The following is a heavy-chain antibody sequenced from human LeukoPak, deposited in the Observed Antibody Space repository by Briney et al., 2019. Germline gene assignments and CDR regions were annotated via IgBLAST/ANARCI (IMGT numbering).Heavy chain of an antibody. CDR3: VRALWFGEAFFDF. D-gene: IGHD3-10*01. J-gene: IGHJ4*02. Sequence: GGSLRLSCAASGFTFSGYWMTWVRQAPGKGLEWVANIKQDGSEQYYVDSVKGRLTISRDNAKNSLYLQMNSLRAEDTALYYCVRALWFGEAFFDFWGQGALVTVSS. V-gene: IGHV3-7*01. CDR2: IKQDGSEQ. CDR1: GFTFSGYW.